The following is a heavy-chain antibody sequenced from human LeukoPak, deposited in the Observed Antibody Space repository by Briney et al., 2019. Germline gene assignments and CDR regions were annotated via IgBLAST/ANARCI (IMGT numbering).Heavy chain of an antibody. CDR2: ISVSGGST. V-gene: IGHV3-23*01. CDR1: GFTFSTYA. CDR3: AKRRDGSGSYSQLDY. Sequence: GGSLRLSCAASGFTFSTYAITWVRHAPGKGLECVSAISVSGGSTYYADSEKGRFTISRDNSKNTLYLQMNSLRAEDTAVYYCAKRRDGSGSYSQLDYWGQGTLVTVSS. D-gene: IGHD3-10*01. J-gene: IGHJ4*02.